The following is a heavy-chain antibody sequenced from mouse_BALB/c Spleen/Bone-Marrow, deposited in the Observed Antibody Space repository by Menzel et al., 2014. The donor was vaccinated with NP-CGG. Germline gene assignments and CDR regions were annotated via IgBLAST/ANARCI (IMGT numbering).Heavy chain of an antibody. D-gene: IGHD6-1*01. CDR2: IHYSGST. Sequence: EVQLQQSGPVLLKTSQPLSLTSTVTAYSITSGYGWHWNRQFPGNKLEWMGYIHYSGSTHYIPSLKSRISITRDTSKNQFFLQSNSVTTEYTATYFCAREAGTSARITYWGQGTLVTVSA. CDR3: AREAGTSARITY. CDR1: AYSITSGYG. V-gene: IGHV3-1*02. J-gene: IGHJ3*01.